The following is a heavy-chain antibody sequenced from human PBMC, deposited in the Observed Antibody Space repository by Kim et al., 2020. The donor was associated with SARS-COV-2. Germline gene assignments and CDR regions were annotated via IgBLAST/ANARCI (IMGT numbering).Heavy chain of an antibody. D-gene: IGHD3-16*02. CDR3: ARGINSGSYPTTVDY. CDR1: GGSVSRSNYY. Sequence: SETLSLICTVSGGSVSRSNYYWGWIRQAPGKGLEWIGSIFYSGTTYYNPSLKSRVTIYIDTSKNQFSLKLSSVTAADTAVYYCARGINSGSYPTTVDYWGQGSLVTVSS. J-gene: IGHJ4*02. V-gene: IGHV4-39*01. CDR2: IFYSGTT.